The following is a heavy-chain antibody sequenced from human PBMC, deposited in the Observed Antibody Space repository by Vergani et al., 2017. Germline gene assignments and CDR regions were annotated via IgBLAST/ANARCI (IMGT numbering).Heavy chain of an antibody. Sequence: QVTLKESGPVLVKPTETLTLTCTVSGFSLSNARMGVSWIRQPPGKALEWLAHIFSNDEKTYSTSLKIRLTISKDTTKSQVVLTMSNMDPVDTATDYCARIRQVGATPPDAFDIWGQGTMVTVSS. CDR2: IFSNDEK. CDR1: GFSLSNARMG. V-gene: IGHV2-26*01. CDR3: ARIRQVGATPPDAFDI. D-gene: IGHD1-26*01. J-gene: IGHJ3*02.